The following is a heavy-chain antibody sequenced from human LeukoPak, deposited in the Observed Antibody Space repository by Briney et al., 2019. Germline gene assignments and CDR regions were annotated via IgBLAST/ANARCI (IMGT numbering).Heavy chain of an antibody. CDR2: IWYDGSNK. D-gene: IGHD5-18*01. CDR1: GFTFSNYG. J-gene: IGHJ4*02. V-gene: IGHV3-33*06. Sequence: PGRSLRLPCAASGFTFSNYGMHWVRQAPGKGLEGVAVIWYDGSNKYYADSVKGRFTISRDNSKNTLYLQMKSLRAEDTAVYYCAKDRDTAMEIDYWGQGTLVTVSS. CDR3: AKDRDTAMEIDY.